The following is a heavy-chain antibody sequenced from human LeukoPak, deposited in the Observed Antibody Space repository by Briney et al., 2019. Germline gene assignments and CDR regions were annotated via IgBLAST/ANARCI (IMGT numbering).Heavy chain of an antibody. Sequence: ASVKVSCKASGGTFSSYAISWVRQAPGQGLEWMGGIIPIFGTANYAQKFQGRVTITADESTSTAYMELSSLRPEDTAVYYCASHCSSTSCPRRTDYWGQGTLVTVSS. CDR3: ASHCSSTSCPRRTDY. CDR1: GGTFSSYA. V-gene: IGHV1-69*13. J-gene: IGHJ4*02. D-gene: IGHD2-2*01. CDR2: IIPIFGTA.